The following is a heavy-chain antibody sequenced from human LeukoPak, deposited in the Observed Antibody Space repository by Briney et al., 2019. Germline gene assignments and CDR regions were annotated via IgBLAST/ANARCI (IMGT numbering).Heavy chain of an antibody. CDR2: IRASGSIT. CDR1: GFTFSSYA. D-gene: IGHD3-22*01. Sequence: PGGSLRLSCAASGFTFSSYAMSWVRQAPGKGLEWVSSIRASGSITYHADSVKGRFTISRDNSKNTLYLEMNSLRPEDTAVYHCAKDRYDNSGYLYYFNFWGQGTLVTVSS. CDR3: AKDRYDNSGYLYYFNF. J-gene: IGHJ4*02. V-gene: IGHV3-23*01.